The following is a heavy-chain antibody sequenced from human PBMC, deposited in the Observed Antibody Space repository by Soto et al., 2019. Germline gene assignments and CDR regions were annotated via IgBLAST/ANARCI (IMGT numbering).Heavy chain of an antibody. CDR1: GYTFTSYY. Sequence: ASVKVSCKASGYTFTSYYVQWVRQAPGQGLEWMGIINPYDGSTNYAQKFQDRVTMTRDTSTSTVYMEMKSLRSDDTAVYYCARDATAMVTWGWFDPWGQGTLVTVSS. V-gene: IGHV1-46*01. J-gene: IGHJ5*02. CDR2: INPYDGST. D-gene: IGHD5-18*01. CDR3: ARDATAMVTWGWFDP.